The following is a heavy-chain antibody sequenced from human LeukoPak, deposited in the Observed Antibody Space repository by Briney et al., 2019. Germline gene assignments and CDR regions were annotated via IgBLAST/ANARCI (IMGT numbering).Heavy chain of an antibody. Sequence: GASVKVSCKASGYTFTGYYMHWVRQAPGQGLEWMGWINPNSGGTSYAQKFQGRVTMTRDTSISTAYMELSRLRSDDTAVYYCARVLSSGYHAFDYWGQGTLVTVSS. CDR1: GYTFTGYY. CDR3: ARVLSSGYHAFDY. V-gene: IGHV1-2*02. CDR2: INPNSGGT. D-gene: IGHD3-22*01. J-gene: IGHJ4*02.